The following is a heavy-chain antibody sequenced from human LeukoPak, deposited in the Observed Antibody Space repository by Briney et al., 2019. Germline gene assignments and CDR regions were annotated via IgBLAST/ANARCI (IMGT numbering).Heavy chain of an antibody. D-gene: IGHD3-9*01. CDR3: ARMGSALTGYYLDY. V-gene: IGHV1-3*03. CDR2: INAGNGNT. Sequence: ASVKVSCKASGYTFTSYAMHWVRQAPGQRLEWMGWINAGNGNTKYSQEFQGRVTMTRDTSTSTVYMELSSLRSEDTAVYYCARMGSALTGYYLDYWGQGTLVTVSS. J-gene: IGHJ4*02. CDR1: GYTFTSYA.